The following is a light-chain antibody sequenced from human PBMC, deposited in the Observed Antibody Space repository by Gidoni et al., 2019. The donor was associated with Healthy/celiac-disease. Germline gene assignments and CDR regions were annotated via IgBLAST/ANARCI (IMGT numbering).Light chain of an antibody. CDR3: QQSYSTLLFT. J-gene: IGKJ3*01. V-gene: IGKV1-39*01. Sequence: DIQMTQSPASLSASVGDRVTITCRASQSISSYLHWYQQKPGKAPKLLIYDASSLQSGVPARFSGSGSGTDFTLTISSLEPEDFATYYCQQSYSTLLFTFGQGTKVDIK. CDR1: QSISSY. CDR2: DAS.